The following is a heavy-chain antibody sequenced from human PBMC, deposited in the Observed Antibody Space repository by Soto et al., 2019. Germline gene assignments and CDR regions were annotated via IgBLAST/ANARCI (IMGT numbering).Heavy chain of an antibody. CDR2: ISHDGSNK. J-gene: IGHJ4*02. D-gene: IGHD4-17*01. Sequence: QVQLVESGGGVVQPGRSLRLSCAASGFTFSNFGMHWVRQAPGKGLEWVAVISHDGSNKYYADSVKGRFTISRDNSKNTLYLQMNSLRAEDTAVYYCAEDGEWWGQGTLVTVSS. CDR1: GFTFSNFG. CDR3: AEDGEW. V-gene: IGHV3-30*18.